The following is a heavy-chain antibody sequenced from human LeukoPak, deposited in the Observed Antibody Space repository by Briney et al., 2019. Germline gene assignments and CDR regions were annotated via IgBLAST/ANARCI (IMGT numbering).Heavy chain of an antibody. Sequence: PGGSLRLSCAASGFTFSSYAMSWVRQAPGKGLEWVSAISGSGGSTYYADSVKGRFTISRDNSKNTLYLQMNSLRAEDTAVYYCARDPWLTGTTGGAFDIWGQGTMVTVSS. CDR3: ARDPWLTGTTGGAFDI. CDR1: GFTFSSYA. D-gene: IGHD1-20*01. CDR2: ISGSGGST. J-gene: IGHJ3*02. V-gene: IGHV3-23*01.